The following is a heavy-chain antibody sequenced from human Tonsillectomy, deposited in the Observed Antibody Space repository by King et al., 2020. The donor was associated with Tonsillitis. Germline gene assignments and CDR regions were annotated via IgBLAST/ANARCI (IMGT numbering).Heavy chain of an antibody. D-gene: IGHD3-22*01. CDR3: ASAYYDNNNYYYVY. Sequence: QLVQSGAEVKKPGASVKVSCKVSGYTLTELSMHWVRQAPGKGLEWMGGFDPGDDEAIYARKFQDRVTMTEDTSSDTAYMELSSLRSDDTAVYYCASAYYDNNNYYYVYWGQGTLVTVSS. CDR1: GYTLTELS. J-gene: IGHJ4*02. V-gene: IGHV1-24*01. CDR2: FDPGDDEA.